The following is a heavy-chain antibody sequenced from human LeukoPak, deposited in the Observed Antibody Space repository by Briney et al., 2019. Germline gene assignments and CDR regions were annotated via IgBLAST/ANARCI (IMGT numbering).Heavy chain of an antibody. J-gene: IGHJ4*02. CDR3: AKAPPKYCSSTSCSFDY. Sequence: GGSLRLSCAASGFTFSSYAMSWVRQAPGKGLEWVSAISGSGGSTYYADSVKGRFTISRDNSKNTLYLQMNSLRAEDTAVYYCAKAPPKYCSSTSCSFDYWGQGTLVTVSS. CDR2: ISGSGGST. V-gene: IGHV3-23*01. CDR1: GFTFSSYA. D-gene: IGHD2-2*01.